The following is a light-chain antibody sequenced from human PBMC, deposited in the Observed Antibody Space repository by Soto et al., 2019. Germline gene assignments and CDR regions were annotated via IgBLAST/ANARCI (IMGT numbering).Light chain of an antibody. CDR2: GTT. CDR3: QQYNNWPKT. J-gene: IGKJ1*01. CDR1: QSISSS. V-gene: IGKV3-15*01. Sequence: EIVMTQSPATLSVSPGERATLSCRASQSISSSLAWYQQRPGQAPRLLIYGTTTRAAGVPSRFSGSGSGAEFTLTIGSLQSEDFAFYYCQQYNNWPKTFGQGTKV.